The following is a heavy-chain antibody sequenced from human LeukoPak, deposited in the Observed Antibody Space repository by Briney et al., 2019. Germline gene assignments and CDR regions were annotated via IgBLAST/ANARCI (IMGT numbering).Heavy chain of an antibody. D-gene: IGHD1-26*01. J-gene: IGHJ4*02. CDR2: IIPLLGIS. V-gene: IGHV1-69*04. CDR1: GGTFSSYA. Sequence: ASVKVSCKASGGTFSSYAISWVRQAPGHGLEWMGRIIPLLGISNYAQKFQARVTITADKSTSTAYMELSSQSSEYTAVYYGSRVIYRKSEIPVYWGQGTLVTVSS. CDR3: SRVIYRKSEIPVY.